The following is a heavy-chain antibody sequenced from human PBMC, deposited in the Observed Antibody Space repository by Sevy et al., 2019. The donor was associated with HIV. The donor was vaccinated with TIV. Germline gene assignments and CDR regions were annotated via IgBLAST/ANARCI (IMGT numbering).Heavy chain of an antibody. CDR2: ISSSGSTI. CDR3: ARAVDTAMGGYYFDY. Sequence: GGSLRLSCAASGFTFSDYYMSWVRQAPGKGLEWVSYISSSGSTIYYADSVKGRFTISRDNAKNSLYLQMNSLRAEDTAVYYCARAVDTAMGGYYFDYWGQGTLVTVSS. D-gene: IGHD5-18*01. CDR1: GFTFSDYY. J-gene: IGHJ4*02. V-gene: IGHV3-11*01.